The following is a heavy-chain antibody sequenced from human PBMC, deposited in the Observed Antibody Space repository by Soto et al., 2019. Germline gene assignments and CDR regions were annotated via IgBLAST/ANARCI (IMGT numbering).Heavy chain of an antibody. Sequence: AAVKGSCKASGYTITSYGISCGRQAPGQGLGWMGWISDYNGNTNYAQKLQGSGTMTTDTPTSTADIALRSLRSDDTAVYYCARSREFIAALGDNWSDPWGQGTLVTVSS. CDR1: GYTITSYG. J-gene: IGHJ5*02. V-gene: IGHV1-18*01. CDR3: ARSREFIAALGDNWSDP. D-gene: IGHD6-25*01. CDR2: ISDYNGNT.